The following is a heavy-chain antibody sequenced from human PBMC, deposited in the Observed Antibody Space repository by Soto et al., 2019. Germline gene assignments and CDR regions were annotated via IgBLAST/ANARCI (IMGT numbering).Heavy chain of an antibody. Sequence: QVQLQQWGAGLVKPSETLSLTCAVYGGSFSGYYWSWIRRPPGKGLEWIGEINHSGSTNYNPSLKSRVTISVDTSKNQFSLKLSSVTAADTAVYYCASLLRSRQGYSYGYSDRTRFDYWGQGTLVTVSS. CDR2: INHSGST. D-gene: IGHD5-18*01. CDR3: ASLLRSRQGYSYGYSDRTRFDY. V-gene: IGHV4-34*01. CDR1: GGSFSGYY. J-gene: IGHJ4*02.